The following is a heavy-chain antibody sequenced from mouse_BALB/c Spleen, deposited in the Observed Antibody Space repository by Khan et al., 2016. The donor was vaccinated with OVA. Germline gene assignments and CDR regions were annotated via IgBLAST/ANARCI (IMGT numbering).Heavy chain of an antibody. CDR3: ARSKYLARY. J-gene: IGHJ2*01. D-gene: IGHD3-3*01. V-gene: IGHV2-9*02. Sequence: QVQLKESGPGLVAPSQSLSITCTVYGHSLNRYGVHWVRQPPGKGLEWLGLIWAGGSTNYNWALLSRLSISLDNSKSQVFVIMNSLQTDDTAWYYCARSKYLARYWGQGTTLTVPS. CDR1: GHSLNRYG. CDR2: IWAGGST.